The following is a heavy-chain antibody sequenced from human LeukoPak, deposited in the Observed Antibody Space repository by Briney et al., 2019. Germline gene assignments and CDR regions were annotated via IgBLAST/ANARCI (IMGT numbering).Heavy chain of an antibody. CDR3: TRDRNDYGGPDAFDI. CDR1: GFTFSDFA. D-gene: IGHD4-17*01. J-gene: IGHJ3*02. Sequence: GGSLRLSCAASGFTFSDFAMNWVRQAPGKGLEWVSSITRVSTYIYYAESVQGRFTISRDNHKDLLYLQLNSLRGDDTGIYYCTRDRNDYGGPDAFDIWGQGTVVTVSS. CDR2: ITRVSTYI. V-gene: IGHV3-21*01.